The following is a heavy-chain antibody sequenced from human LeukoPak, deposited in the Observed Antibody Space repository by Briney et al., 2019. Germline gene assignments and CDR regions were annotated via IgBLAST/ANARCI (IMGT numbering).Heavy chain of an antibody. CDR3: AREVGNVFGY. J-gene: IGHJ4*02. CDR2: TYYTSKWYH. Sequence: SQTPSLTCGISGDSVSRNTAAWNWTRQSPSRGLEWLGRTYYTSKWYHDYALSVKSRITINPDTSKNQVSLQLNSVSPEDTAVYYCAREVGNVFGYWGQGTLVTVSS. CDR1: GDSVSRNTAA. D-gene: IGHD3-22*01. V-gene: IGHV6-1*01.